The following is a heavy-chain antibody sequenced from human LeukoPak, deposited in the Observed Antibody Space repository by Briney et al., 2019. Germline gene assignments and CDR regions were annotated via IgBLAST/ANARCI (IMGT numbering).Heavy chain of an antibody. J-gene: IGHJ4*02. D-gene: IGHD3-22*01. CDR1: GYSISSGYY. CDR2: IYHSGST. CDR3: ARAPTSFTMIVVVRNYFDY. V-gene: IGHV4-38-2*02. Sequence: PSETLSLTCTVSGYSISSGYYWGWIRQPPGKGLEWIGSIYHSGSTYYNPFLRSRVTISVDTSKNQFSLKLSSMTAADTAVYYCARAPTSFTMIVVVRNYFDYWGQGTLVTVSS.